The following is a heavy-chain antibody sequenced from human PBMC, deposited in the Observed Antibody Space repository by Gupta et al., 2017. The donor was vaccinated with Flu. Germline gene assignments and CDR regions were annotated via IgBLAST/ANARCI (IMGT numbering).Heavy chain of an antibody. V-gene: IGHV3-74*01. Sequence: RQAPGKGLVWVSCIKSDESSASYADSVKGRFTISRDNAKNTLYLQMNSLRAEDTAVYYCARDGAGDCSGGSCYSWFDPWGQGTLVTVSS. CDR2: IKSDESSA. J-gene: IGHJ5*02. D-gene: IGHD2-15*01. CDR3: ARDGAGDCSGGSCYSWFDP.